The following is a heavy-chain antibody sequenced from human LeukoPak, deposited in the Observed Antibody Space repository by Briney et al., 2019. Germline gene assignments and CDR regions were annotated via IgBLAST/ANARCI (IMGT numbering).Heavy chain of an antibody. CDR3: GRSSGWQLRLFDP. J-gene: IGHJ5*02. CDR2: IYYTGST. D-gene: IGHD2-15*01. Sequence: SETLSLTCTVSGGSISSYYWSWIRQPPGKGLQWIGYIYYTGSTNYNPSLKSRVAISVDTSKNQFSLQLNSVTAADTAVYSCGRSSGWQLRLFDPWGQGTLVTVSS. CDR1: GGSISSYY. V-gene: IGHV4-59*01.